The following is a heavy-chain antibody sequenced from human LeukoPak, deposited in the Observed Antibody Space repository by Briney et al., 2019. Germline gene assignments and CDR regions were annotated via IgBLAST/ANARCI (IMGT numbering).Heavy chain of an antibody. J-gene: IGHJ4*02. V-gene: IGHV3-48*01. CDR3: ARGPSGYHNN. D-gene: IGHD5-12*01. CDR1: GFTFSSYN. CDR2: ISSSSSTI. Sequence: GGSLRLSCAASGFTFSSYNMNWVRQAPGKGLEWVSYISSSSSTIYYADSVKGRFTISRDNAENSLYLQMNSLRAEDTAVYYCARGPSGYHNNGGQGTLVTVSS.